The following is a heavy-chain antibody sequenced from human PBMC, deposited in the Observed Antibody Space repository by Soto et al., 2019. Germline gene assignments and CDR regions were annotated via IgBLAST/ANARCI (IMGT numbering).Heavy chain of an antibody. V-gene: IGHV3-7*03. Sequence: GGSLRLSCAASGFTFSSYWMSWVRQAPGKGLEWVANIKQDGSEKYYVDSVKGRFTISRDNAKNSLYLQMNSLGAEDTAVYYCARVGSSSWYWFDPWGQGTLVTVS. CDR3: ARVGSSSWYWFDP. J-gene: IGHJ5*02. CDR2: IKQDGSEK. D-gene: IGHD6-13*01. CDR1: GFTFSSYW.